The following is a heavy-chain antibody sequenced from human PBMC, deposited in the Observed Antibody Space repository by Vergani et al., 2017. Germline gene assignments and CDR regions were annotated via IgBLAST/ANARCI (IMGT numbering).Heavy chain of an antibody. D-gene: IGHD3-3*01. CDR2: INTNTGNP. V-gene: IGHV7-4-1*02. J-gene: IGHJ5*02. CDR3: ARAPGXYYDFWSGYYPSPGGFDP. CDR1: GYTFTSYA. Sequence: QVQLVQSGAEVKKPGASVKVSCKASGYTFTSYAMNWVRQAPGQGLEWMGGINTNTGNPTYAQGFTGRFVFSLDTSVSTAYLQISSLKAEDTAVYYCARAPGXYYDFWSGYYPSPGGFDPWGQGTLVTVSS.